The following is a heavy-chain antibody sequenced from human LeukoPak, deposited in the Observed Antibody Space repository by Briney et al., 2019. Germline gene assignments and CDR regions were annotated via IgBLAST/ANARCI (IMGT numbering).Heavy chain of an antibody. J-gene: IGHJ6*03. CDR1: GESFSGYY. Sequence: SETLSLTCAVYGESFSGYYWTWIRQPPGKGLEWIGEINHSGSTNYNPSLKSRVTISLDTSKNQFSLKLSSVTAADTAVYYCARDSAGTPYYYYMDVWGKGTTVTVSS. CDR2: INHSGST. V-gene: IGHV4-34*01. D-gene: IGHD1-1*01. CDR3: ARDSAGTPYYYYMDV.